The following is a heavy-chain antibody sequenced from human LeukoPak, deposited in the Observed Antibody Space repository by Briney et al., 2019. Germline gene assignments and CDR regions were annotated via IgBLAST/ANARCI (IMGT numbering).Heavy chain of an antibody. CDR2: ISAYNGNT. D-gene: IGHD3-10*01. J-gene: IGHJ4*02. Sequence: GGSLRLSCAASGFTFSSYAMSWVRQAPGQGLEWMGWISAYNGNTNYAQKLQGRVTMTTDTSTSTAYMELRSLRSDDTAVYYCARDRPDLITMVRGVIDYWGQGTLVTVSS. CDR3: ARDRPDLITMVRGVIDY. CDR1: GFTFSSYA. V-gene: IGHV1-18*01.